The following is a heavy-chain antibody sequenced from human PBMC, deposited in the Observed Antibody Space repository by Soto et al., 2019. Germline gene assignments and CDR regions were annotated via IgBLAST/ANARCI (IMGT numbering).Heavy chain of an antibody. V-gene: IGHV1-8*01. D-gene: IGHD3-3*01. CDR1: GYTFTSYD. Sequence: ASVKVSCKASGYTFTSYDINWVRQATGQGLEWMGWMNPNSGNTGYAQKFQGRVTMTRNTSISTAYMELSSLRSEDTAVYYCARGSPLRFLEWYNWFDPWGQGTLVTVSS. CDR3: ARGSPLRFLEWYNWFDP. CDR2: MNPNSGNT. J-gene: IGHJ5*02.